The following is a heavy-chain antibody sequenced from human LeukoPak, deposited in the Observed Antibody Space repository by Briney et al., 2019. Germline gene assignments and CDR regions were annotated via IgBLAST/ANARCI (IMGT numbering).Heavy chain of an antibody. Sequence: SVKVSCKASGGTFSSYAISWVRQAPGQGLEWMGGIIPIFCTANYAQKFQGRVTITADESTSTAYMELSSLRSEDTAVYYCARGGPYSSSWLYDAFDIWGQGTMVTVSS. V-gene: IGHV1-69*01. D-gene: IGHD6-13*01. CDR1: GGTFSSYA. CDR3: ARGGPYSSSWLYDAFDI. J-gene: IGHJ3*02. CDR2: IIPIFCTA.